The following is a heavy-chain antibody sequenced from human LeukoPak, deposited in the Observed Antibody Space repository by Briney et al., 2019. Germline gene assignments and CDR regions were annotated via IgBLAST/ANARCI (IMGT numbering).Heavy chain of an antibody. V-gene: IGHV3-48*03. Sequence: GGSLRLSCAASGFTFSSYEMNWVRQAPGKGLEWVSYISSGGIIIFYSDSVKGRFTISRDNAKNSLYLQMNSLRAEDTAVYYCASSDSSGYCRGGFDYWGQGTLVTVSS. CDR2: ISSGGIII. CDR1: GFTFSSYE. D-gene: IGHD3-22*01. J-gene: IGHJ4*02. CDR3: ASSDSSGYCRGGFDY.